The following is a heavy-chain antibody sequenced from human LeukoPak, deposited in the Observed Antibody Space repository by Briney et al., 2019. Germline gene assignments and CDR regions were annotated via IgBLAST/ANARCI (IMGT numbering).Heavy chain of an antibody. CDR2: ISHDGII. CDR1: GFTFSSSV. D-gene: IGHD5-24*01. CDR3: ARDWVYKIDY. Sequence: GGSLRLSCETAGFTFSSSVMPWVRRPPGKGLVWVSRISHDGIISYADSVKGRFTISRDNAKNTLILQMNSLRVEDTAVYYCARDWVYKIDYWGRGTLVTVSS. J-gene: IGHJ4*02. V-gene: IGHV3-74*01.